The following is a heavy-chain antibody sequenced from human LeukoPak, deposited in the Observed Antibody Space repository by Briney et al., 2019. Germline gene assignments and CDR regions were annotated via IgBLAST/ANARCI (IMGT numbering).Heavy chain of an antibody. CDR2: INPNSGGT. Sequence: ASVKVSCKTSGYTFTDYYMHWVRQAPGQGLEWMGWINPNSGGTNYAQNFQGRVTMTWDTSISTAYMELSRLRSDDTAVYYCARGDWFPGSIAFDIWGQGTMVTVPS. D-gene: IGHD3-9*01. J-gene: IGHJ3*02. CDR3: ARGDWFPGSIAFDI. V-gene: IGHV1-2*02. CDR1: GYTFTDYY.